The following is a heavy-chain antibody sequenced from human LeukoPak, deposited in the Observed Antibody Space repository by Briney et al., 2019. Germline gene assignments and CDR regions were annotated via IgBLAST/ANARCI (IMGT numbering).Heavy chain of an antibody. D-gene: IGHD3-16*01. J-gene: IGHJ3*02. CDR2: ISSSGSTI. V-gene: IGHV3-11*01. Sequence: GGSLRLSCAASGFTFSDYYMSWIRQAPGKGLEWVSYISSSGSTIYYADSVKGRFTISRDNAKNSLYLQMNSLRAEDTAVYYCARKAFGGAYHGGVGAFDIWGQGTMVTVSS. CDR1: GFTFSDYY. CDR3: ARKAFGGAYHGGVGAFDI.